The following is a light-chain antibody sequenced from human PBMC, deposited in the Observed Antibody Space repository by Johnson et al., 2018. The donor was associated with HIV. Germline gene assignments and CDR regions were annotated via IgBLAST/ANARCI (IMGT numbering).Light chain of an antibody. CDR3: GTWDSSLSAGYV. Sequence: QSVLTQPPSVSAAPGQKVTISCSGSDSNIGDNYVSWYRHLPGTAPKLLIYENNKRPSGIPDRFSGSKSGTSATLGITGLQTGDEADYYCGTWDSSLSAGYVFGTGTKVTVL. CDR1: DSNIGDNY. CDR2: ENN. J-gene: IGLJ1*01. V-gene: IGLV1-51*02.